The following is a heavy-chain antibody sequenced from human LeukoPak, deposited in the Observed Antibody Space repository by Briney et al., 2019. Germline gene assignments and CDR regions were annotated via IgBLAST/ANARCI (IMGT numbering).Heavy chain of an antibody. D-gene: IGHD3-16*01. Sequence: PGGSLRLSCGASGFTFSNFAMTWVRQAPGKGLERISVVSANGDNTDYADSVKGRFTISGDNAKNRLYLQMGSLRAEDTAVYYCAKLVGLGLTVRDYWGQGTLVTVSS. V-gene: IGHV3-23*01. CDR1: GFTFSNFA. J-gene: IGHJ4*02. CDR3: AKLVGLGLTVRDY. CDR2: VSANGDNT.